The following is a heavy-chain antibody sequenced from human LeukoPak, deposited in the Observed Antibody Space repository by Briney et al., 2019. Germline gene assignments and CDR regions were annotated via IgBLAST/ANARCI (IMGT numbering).Heavy chain of an antibody. D-gene: IGHD3-22*01. J-gene: IGHJ5*02. CDR2: MNPNSGNT. V-gene: IGHV1-8*01. Sequence: ASVKVSFKASGYTFTSYDINWVRQATGQGLEWMGWMNPNSGNTGYAQKFQGRVTMTRNTSISTAYMELSSLRSEDTAVYYCARRRIVVGWFDPWGQGTLVTVSS. CDR1: GYTFTSYD. CDR3: ARRRIVVGWFDP.